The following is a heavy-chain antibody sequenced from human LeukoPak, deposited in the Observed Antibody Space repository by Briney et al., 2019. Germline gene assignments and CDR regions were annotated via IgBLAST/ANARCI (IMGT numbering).Heavy chain of an antibody. CDR1: GFSFSDYS. D-gene: IGHD1-26*01. CDR2: ITSTSSSM. V-gene: IGHV3-48*04. CDR3: ARVSGSYGDSAY. Sequence: GGSLRLSCAASGFSFSDYSMNWVRQAPGKGLEWISYITSTSSSMYYADSVKGRFTISRDNAKNSLYLQMNSLRAEDTAVYYCARVSGSYGDSAYWGQGTLVTVSS. J-gene: IGHJ4*02.